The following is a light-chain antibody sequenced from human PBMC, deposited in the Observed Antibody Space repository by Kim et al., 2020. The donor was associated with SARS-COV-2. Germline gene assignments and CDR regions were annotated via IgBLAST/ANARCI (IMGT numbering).Light chain of an antibody. CDR2: GAS. Sequence: LSPGERATLSCRASQSVASSYLAWYQQKPGQAPRLLIYGASSRATGIPDRFSGSGSRTDFTLTINGLEPEDFAVYYCQEYGGSYTFGPGTKVDIK. J-gene: IGKJ3*01. V-gene: IGKV3-20*01. CDR1: QSVASSY. CDR3: QEYGGSYT.